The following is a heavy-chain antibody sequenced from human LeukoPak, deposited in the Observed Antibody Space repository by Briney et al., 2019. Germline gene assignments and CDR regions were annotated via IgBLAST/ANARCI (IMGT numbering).Heavy chain of an antibody. CDR3: ARGGATRGRFEN. J-gene: IGHJ4*02. D-gene: IGHD1-26*01. CDR1: GFPFNIQT. Sequence: GGSLRLSCVASGFPFNIQTMSWVRQAPGKGLDWVASMREDGTEIHYVDSVKGRFTISRDNPKNSLYPQMRNLRAEDTAVYYCARGGATRGRFENWGQGTLVTVSS. CDR2: MREDGTEI. V-gene: IGHV3-7*01.